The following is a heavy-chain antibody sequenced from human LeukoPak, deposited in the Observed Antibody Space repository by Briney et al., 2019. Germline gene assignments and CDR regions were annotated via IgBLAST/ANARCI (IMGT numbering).Heavy chain of an antibody. Sequence: PSETLSLTCTVSGVSISRSSYYWAWIRQPPGKGLEWIGSIYYSGSTYYKPSIKGRLTIYIATCNNHFSLKLSSVTAADTAVYYFARNRYYYGSRNYGVPTWFDPWGQGTLVTVSS. V-gene: IGHV4-39*02. CDR2: IYYSGST. CDR1: GVSISRSSYY. J-gene: IGHJ5*02. CDR3: ARNRYYYGSRNYGVPTWFDP. D-gene: IGHD3-10*01.